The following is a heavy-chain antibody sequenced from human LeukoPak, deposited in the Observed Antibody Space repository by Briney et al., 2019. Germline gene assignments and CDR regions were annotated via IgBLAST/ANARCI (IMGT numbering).Heavy chain of an antibody. D-gene: IGHD6-19*01. CDR1: GFTFDDYT. Sequence: GGSLRLSCVASGFTFDDYTIHWVRQTPGKGLEWVSLITWDGGRTYYADSVKGRFTISRDNSKNSLYLQMNSLRTEDTALYYCVKDKEGQHWLVPGFDCWGQGTLVTVSS. V-gene: IGHV3-43*01. CDR2: ITWDGGRT. CDR3: VKDKEGQHWLVPGFDC. J-gene: IGHJ4*02.